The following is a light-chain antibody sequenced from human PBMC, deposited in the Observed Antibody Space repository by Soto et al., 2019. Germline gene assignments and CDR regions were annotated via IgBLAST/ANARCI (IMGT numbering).Light chain of an antibody. Sequence: EIVMTQSPSTLSVSPGERATLSCRASQSVSGNLAWYQQKPGQAPRLLIYGASTRATGIPARFSGSGSGTEFTLTISSLQSEDFAVYYCQQYNNWPRTFGQGTKVEIK. CDR2: GAS. V-gene: IGKV3-15*01. J-gene: IGKJ1*01. CDR3: QQYNNWPRT. CDR1: QSVSGN.